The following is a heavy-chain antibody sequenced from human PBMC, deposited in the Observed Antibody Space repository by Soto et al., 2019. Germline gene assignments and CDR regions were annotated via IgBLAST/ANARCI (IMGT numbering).Heavy chain of an antibody. V-gene: IGHV5-51*01. D-gene: IGHD1-20*01. J-gene: IGHJ4*02. CDR2: IYPGDSDT. Sequence: SLKISCKGSGYRFTNYWIGWVRQMPGKGLEWMGIIYPGDSDTRYSPSFQGQVTISVDKSITTAYLQWSSLKASDTAMYYCARGVTGTTPPYHFEGWGQGTLVTFA. CDR3: ARGVTGTTPPYHFEG. CDR1: GYRFTNYW.